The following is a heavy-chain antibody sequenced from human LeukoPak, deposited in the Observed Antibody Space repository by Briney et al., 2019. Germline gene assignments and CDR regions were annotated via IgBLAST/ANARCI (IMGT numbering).Heavy chain of an antibody. CDR2: ISGSGDST. Sequence: GGSLRLSCVASGFTFSSYAMSWVRQAPGKGLEWVSAISGSGDSTFYADSVKGRFTISRDNSKNTLYLQMNSLRAEDTAVYYCAKDFPPPSASTRRLLQSEGAGPWGQGTLVTVSS. V-gene: IGHV3-23*01. CDR1: GFTFSSYA. D-gene: IGHD2-15*01. J-gene: IGHJ5*02. CDR3: AKDFPPPSASTRRLLQSEGAGP.